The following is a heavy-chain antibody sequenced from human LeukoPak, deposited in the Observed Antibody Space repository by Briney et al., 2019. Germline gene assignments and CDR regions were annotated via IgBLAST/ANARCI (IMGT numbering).Heavy chain of an antibody. J-gene: IGHJ6*03. D-gene: IGHD3-10*01. V-gene: IGHV4-59*01. CDR1: GGSISSYY. CDR2: IYYSGST. CDR3: ASGAYAYYYMDV. Sequence: SETLSLTCTVSGGSISSYYWSWIRQPPGKGLEWIGYIYYSGSTIYNPSLKSRVTISVDTSKNQFSLKLSSVTAADTAVYYCASGAYAYYYMDVWGKGTTVTIPS.